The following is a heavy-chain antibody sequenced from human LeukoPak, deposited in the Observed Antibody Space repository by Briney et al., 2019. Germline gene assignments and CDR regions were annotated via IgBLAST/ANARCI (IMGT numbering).Heavy chain of an antibody. Sequence: PGGSLRLSCAASGFTFSSYAMSWVRQAPGKGLEWVSAISGSGGSTYYADSVKGRFTISRDNAKNSLYLQMNSLRAEDTAVYYCARTNYDFWSGYYTPVPNYFDYWGQGTLVTVSS. J-gene: IGHJ4*02. D-gene: IGHD3-3*01. CDR2: ISGSGGST. CDR3: ARTNYDFWSGYYTPVPNYFDY. V-gene: IGHV3-23*01. CDR1: GFTFSSYA.